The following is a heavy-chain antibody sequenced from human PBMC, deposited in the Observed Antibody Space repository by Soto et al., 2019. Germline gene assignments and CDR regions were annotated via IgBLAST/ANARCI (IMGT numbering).Heavy chain of an antibody. CDR3: ARVVSSSWYKDWFDP. D-gene: IGHD6-13*01. Sequence: ASVKVSCKASGYTFTGYYMHWVRQAPGQGLEWMGWINPNSGGTNYAQKFQGWVTMTRDTSISTAYMEPSRLRSDDTAVYYCARVVSSSWYKDWFDPWGQGTLVTVSS. CDR1: GYTFTGYY. V-gene: IGHV1-2*04. J-gene: IGHJ5*02. CDR2: INPNSGGT.